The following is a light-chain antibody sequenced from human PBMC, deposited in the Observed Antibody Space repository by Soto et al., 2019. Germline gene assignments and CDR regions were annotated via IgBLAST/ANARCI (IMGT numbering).Light chain of an antibody. CDR1: SSDVGNDNF. V-gene: IGLV2-14*01. Sequence: QSALTQPASVSGSPGQSITISCTGTSSDVGNDNFVSWYQHHPGKAPKLIIYEVSYRPSGVSHRFSGSKSGNTASLTISGLQSEDEADYYCSSYTTINTLLFGFGNGMKVIV. J-gene: IGLJ1*01. CDR2: EVS. CDR3: SSYTTINTLLFG.